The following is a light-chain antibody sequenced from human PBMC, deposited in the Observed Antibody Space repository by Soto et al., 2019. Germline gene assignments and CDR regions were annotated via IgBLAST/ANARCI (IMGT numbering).Light chain of an antibody. CDR1: SSDVGGYNY. Sequence: QSALPQPPSASGSPGQSVTISCPGTSSDVGGYNYVSWYQQHPGKAPKLMIYEVSKRPSGVPDRFSGSKSGNTASLTVSGLQAEDEADYYCSSYADSNNQVFGTGTKVTVL. CDR3: SSYADSNNQV. CDR2: EVS. V-gene: IGLV2-8*01. J-gene: IGLJ1*01.